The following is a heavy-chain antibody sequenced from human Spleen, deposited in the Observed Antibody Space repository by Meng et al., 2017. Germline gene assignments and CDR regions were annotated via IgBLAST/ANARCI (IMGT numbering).Heavy chain of an antibody. D-gene: IGHD3-10*01. CDR1: GGSISSYY. V-gene: IGHV4-59*01. Sequence: SETLSLTCTVSGGSISSYYWSWIRQPPGKGLEWIGYIYYSGSTNYNPSLKSRVTISVDTSKNQFSLKLSSVTAADTAVYYCARVPDAYGSGIAYYYGMDVWGQGTTVTVSS. CDR3: ARVPDAYGSGIAYYYGMDV. CDR2: IYYSGST. J-gene: IGHJ6*02.